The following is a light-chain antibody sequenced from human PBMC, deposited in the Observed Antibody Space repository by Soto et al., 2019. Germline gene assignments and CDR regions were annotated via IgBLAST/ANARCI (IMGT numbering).Light chain of an antibody. Sequence: EIVLTQSPVTLSLSPGERATLSCRASQSVRTYLAWYQVKPGQAPRLLIYDASSGASGVPARFSGSGSGTDFTLTISSLEPEDFALYYCQQRNSWPPITFGQGTRLEIK. V-gene: IGKV3-11*01. CDR2: DAS. CDR1: QSVRTY. CDR3: QQRNSWPPIT. J-gene: IGKJ5*01.